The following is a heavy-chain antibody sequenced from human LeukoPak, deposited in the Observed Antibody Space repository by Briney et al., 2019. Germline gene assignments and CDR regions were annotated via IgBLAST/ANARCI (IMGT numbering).Heavy chain of an antibody. V-gene: IGHV4-59*01. Sequence: IPSETLSLTCTVSGGSISSYYWSWIRQPPGKGLEWIGYIYYSGSTNYNPSLKSRVTISVDTSKNQFSLKLSSVTAADTAVYYCARGRYITMVRGVINYFDYWGQGTLVTVSS. CDR3: ARGRYITMVRGVINYFDY. CDR2: IYYSGST. D-gene: IGHD3-10*01. CDR1: GGSISSYY. J-gene: IGHJ4*02.